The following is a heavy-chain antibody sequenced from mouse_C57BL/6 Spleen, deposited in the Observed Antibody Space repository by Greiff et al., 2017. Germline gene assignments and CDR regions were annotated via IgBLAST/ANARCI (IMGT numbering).Heavy chain of an antibody. V-gene: IGHV1-69*01. D-gene: IGHD2-1*01. Sequence: VKLQQPGAELVMPGASVKLSCKASGYTFTSYWMHWVKQRPGQGLEWIGEIDPSDSYTNYNQKFKGKSTLTVDKSSSTAYMQLSSLTSEDSAVYYCARLIGNYGGYAMDYWGQGTSVTVSS. CDR1: GYTFTSYW. CDR3: ARLIGNYGGYAMDY. J-gene: IGHJ4*01. CDR2: IDPSDSYT.